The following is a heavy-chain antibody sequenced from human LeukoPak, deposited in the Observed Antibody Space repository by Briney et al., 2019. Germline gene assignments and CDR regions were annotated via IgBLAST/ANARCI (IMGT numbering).Heavy chain of an antibody. V-gene: IGHV1-18*01. CDR2: ISTYNGKT. J-gene: IGHJ4*02. CDR3: ARHPYYDTSAYYVY. Sequence: ASVKVSCKASGYTFTSYSISWVRQAPGQGPEWMGWISTYNGKTNYAQKFPGTVIMTIDTSTKTAYMELSSLRSDDSAFYYCARHPYYDTSAYYVYRGQGTLVTVSS. CDR1: GYTFTSYS. D-gene: IGHD3-22*01.